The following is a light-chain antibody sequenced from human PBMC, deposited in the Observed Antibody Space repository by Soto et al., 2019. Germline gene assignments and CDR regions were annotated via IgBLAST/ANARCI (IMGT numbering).Light chain of an antibody. Sequence: EIVLTQSPGTLSLSPGERVTLSCRASQSVNSSYLAWYQHKPGQAPRLLIYGASTRATGIPDGFSGSGSGTDFTLTIARLEPGDFAMYYCQQYGNSPQTFGQGTKVDIK. J-gene: IGKJ1*01. CDR2: GAS. CDR3: QQYGNSPQT. CDR1: QSVNSSY. V-gene: IGKV3-20*01.